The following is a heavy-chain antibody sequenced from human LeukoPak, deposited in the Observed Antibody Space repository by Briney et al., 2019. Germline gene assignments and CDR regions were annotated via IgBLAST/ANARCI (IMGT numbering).Heavy chain of an antibody. V-gene: IGHV4-34*01. D-gene: IGHD5-12*01. CDR3: ARPRGYSGYDLDY. CDR2: INHSGST. Sequence: ETLSLTCAVYGGSFSGYYWSWIRQPPGKGLEWIGEINHSGSTNYNPSLTSRVTISVDTSKNQFSLKLSSVTAADTAVYYCARPRGYSGYDLDYWGQGTLVTVSS. J-gene: IGHJ4*02. CDR1: GGSFSGYY.